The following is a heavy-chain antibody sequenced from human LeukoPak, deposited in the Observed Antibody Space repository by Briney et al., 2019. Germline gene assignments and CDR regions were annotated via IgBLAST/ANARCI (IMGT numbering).Heavy chain of an antibody. D-gene: IGHD3-22*01. CDR1: GFTFSSYS. J-gene: IGHJ4*02. CDR2: ISSSSSTI. CDR3: ARGLVEYYYDSSGYYYLDY. V-gene: IGHV3-48*04. Sequence: GGSLRLSCAASGFTFSSYSMNWVRQAPGKGLEWVSYISSSSSTIYYADSVKGRFTISRDNAKNSLYLQMNSLRAEDTAVYYCARGLVEYYYDSSGYYYLDYWGQGTLVTVSS.